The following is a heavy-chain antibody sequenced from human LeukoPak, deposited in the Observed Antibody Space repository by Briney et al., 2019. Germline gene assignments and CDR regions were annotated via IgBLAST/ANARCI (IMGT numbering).Heavy chain of an antibody. V-gene: IGHV3-23*01. CDR1: GFTFSSYA. D-gene: IGHD5-12*01. CDR3: AKGGYDTVDAFDI. J-gene: IGHJ3*02. Sequence: GGSLRLSCAASGFTFSSYAMSWVRQAPGKGLEWVSAISGSGGSTYYADSVKGRFTISRDNSKNTPYLQMNSLRAEDTAVYYCAKGGYDTVDAFDIWGQGTMVTVSS. CDR2: ISGSGGST.